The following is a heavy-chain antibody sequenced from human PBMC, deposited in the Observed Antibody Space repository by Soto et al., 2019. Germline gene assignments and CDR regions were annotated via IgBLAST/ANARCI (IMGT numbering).Heavy chain of an antibody. CDR1: GFTFSSYG. CDR2: IWYDGSNK. J-gene: IGHJ4*02. D-gene: IGHD3-16*01. V-gene: IGHV3-33*01. Sequence: PGGSLRLSCAASGFTFSSYGMHWVRQAPGKGLEWVAVIWYDGSNKYYADSVKGRFTISRDNSKNTLYLQMNSLRAEDTAVYYCVRDYPVRPHRLIDCLGQGAPITV. CDR3: VRDYPVRPHRLIDC.